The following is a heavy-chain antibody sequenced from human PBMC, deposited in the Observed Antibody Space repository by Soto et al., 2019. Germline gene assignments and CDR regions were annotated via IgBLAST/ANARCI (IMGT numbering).Heavy chain of an antibody. Sequence: ASVKVSCKASGGTFSSYAIRWVRQAPGQWLEWMGWILPIFGTANYAQKFQGRVTITADESTSTAYMELSSLRSEDTAVYECARESRYQLALDYWGQGPLVTVSS. CDR2: ILPIFGTA. V-gene: IGHV1-69*13. D-gene: IGHD2-2*01. J-gene: IGHJ4*02. CDR3: ARESRYQLALDY. CDR1: GGTFSSYA.